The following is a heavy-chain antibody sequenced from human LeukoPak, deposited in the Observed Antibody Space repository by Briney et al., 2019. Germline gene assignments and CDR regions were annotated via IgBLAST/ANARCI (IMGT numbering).Heavy chain of an antibody. J-gene: IGHJ4*02. V-gene: IGHV3-23*01. CDR2: ISGGGDIT. Sequence: GGSLRLSCAASGFNFANHAMSWVRQTAGKGLEWVSAISGGGDITYYADSVKGRFTISRDNSKNTLYLQMNSLRAEDTAVYYCAKSGIAIFGVVISLTFDYWGQGTLVTVSS. D-gene: IGHD3-3*01. CDR3: AKSGIAIFGVVISLTFDY. CDR1: GFNFANHA.